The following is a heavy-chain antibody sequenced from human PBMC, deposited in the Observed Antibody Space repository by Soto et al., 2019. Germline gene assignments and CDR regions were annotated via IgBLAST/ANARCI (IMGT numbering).Heavy chain of an antibody. CDR1: GYAFTTYG. CDR3: ARGRYGDY. J-gene: IGHJ4*02. CDR2: ISAHNGNT. Sequence: QVHLVQSGAEVKKPGASVKVSCKGSGYAFTTYGITWVRQAPGQGLEWMGWISAHNGNTNYAQKLQGRVTVTRDTSTSTAYMELMSLRSDDTAVYYCARGRYGDYWGQGALVTVPS. V-gene: IGHV1-18*01. D-gene: IGHD1-1*01.